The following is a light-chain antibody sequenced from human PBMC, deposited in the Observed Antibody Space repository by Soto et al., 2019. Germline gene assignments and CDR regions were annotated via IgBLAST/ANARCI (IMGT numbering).Light chain of an antibody. Sequence: QSALTQPASVSGSAGQSITFSCTGASSDIGGYNYVSWYQQQPGKAPKLMIYEVSNRPSGVSDRFSGSKSGNTASLTISGLQAEDEADYYCTSYTSSTTNYVFGTGTKLTVL. J-gene: IGLJ1*01. CDR2: EVS. V-gene: IGLV2-14*01. CDR1: SSDIGGYNY. CDR3: TSYTSSTTNYV.